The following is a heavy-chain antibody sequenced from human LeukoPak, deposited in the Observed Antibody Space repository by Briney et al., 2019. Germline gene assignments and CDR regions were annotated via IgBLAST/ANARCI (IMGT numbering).Heavy chain of an antibody. Sequence: ASVKVSCKASGYTFTSYYMHWVRQAPGQGLEWMGIINPSGGSTSHAQKFQGRVTMTRDTSTSTVYMELSSLRSEDTAVYYCARKSELRRGDYGMDVWGQGTTVTVSS. V-gene: IGHV1-46*01. D-gene: IGHD1-26*01. CDR3: ARKSELRRGDYGMDV. CDR1: GYTFTSYY. J-gene: IGHJ6*02. CDR2: INPSGGST.